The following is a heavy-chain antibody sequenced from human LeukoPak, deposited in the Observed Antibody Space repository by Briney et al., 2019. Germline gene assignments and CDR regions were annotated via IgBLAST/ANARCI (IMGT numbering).Heavy chain of an antibody. D-gene: IGHD6-13*01. CDR1: GFIFNNYA. J-gene: IGHJ4*02. CDR2: ISGSGGST. Sequence: SGGSLRLSCAASGFIFNNYAMSWVRQAPGKGLEWVSAISGSGGSTYYADSVKGRFTISRDNPRNTLDLQMNSLRVEDTAVYYCARGSSSWYADWGQRTRVTVSS. CDR3: ARGSSSWYAD. V-gene: IGHV3-23*01.